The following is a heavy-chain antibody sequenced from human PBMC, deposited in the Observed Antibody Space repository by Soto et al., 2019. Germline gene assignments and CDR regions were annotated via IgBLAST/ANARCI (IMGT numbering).Heavy chain of an antibody. D-gene: IGHD2-21*02. J-gene: IGHJ1*01. CDR3: AKGLMDANCGGDCYPPLMGEYFQH. CDR2: ISGSGGST. Sequence: GGSLRLSCAASGFTFSSYAMSWVRQAPGKGLEWVSAISGSGGSTYYADSVKGRFTISRDNSKNTLYLQMNSLRAEDTAVYYWAKGLMDANCGGDCYPPLMGEYFQHWGQGTLVTVSS. CDR1: GFTFSSYA. V-gene: IGHV3-23*01.